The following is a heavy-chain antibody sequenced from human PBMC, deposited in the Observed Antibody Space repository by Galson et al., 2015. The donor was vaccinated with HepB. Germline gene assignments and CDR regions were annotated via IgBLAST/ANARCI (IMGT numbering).Heavy chain of an antibody. CDR3: GKSFYGGSYYFDS. Sequence: SLRLSCAASGFTFASSGMSWVRQAPGKGLEWVSLISAGGGETRHADSVKGRFTVSRDNSKNTLYLQMNSRRAEDTAIYYCGKSFYGGSYYFDSGGRGTLVTVSS. CDR1: GFTFASSG. CDR2: ISAGGGET. D-gene: IGHD1-26*01. J-gene: IGHJ4*02. V-gene: IGHV3-23*01.